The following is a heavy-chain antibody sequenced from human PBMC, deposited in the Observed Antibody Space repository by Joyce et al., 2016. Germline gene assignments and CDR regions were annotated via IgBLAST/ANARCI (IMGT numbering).Heavy chain of an antibody. J-gene: IGHJ4*02. D-gene: IGHD6-13*01. CDR2: ISAYNGQR. CDR3: ARDRVGSEGSAGLCDS. CDR1: GYTFATYG. V-gene: IGHV1-18*01. Sequence: QVHLVQSGAEVKKPGASVKVFCKASGYTFATYGLCWVRQAPGQGLEWMGLISAYNGQRNYAQKFQDRITLTTDTATNTAYMELRSLTADDTAVYYCARDRVGSEGSAGLCDSWGQGTLVTVSS.